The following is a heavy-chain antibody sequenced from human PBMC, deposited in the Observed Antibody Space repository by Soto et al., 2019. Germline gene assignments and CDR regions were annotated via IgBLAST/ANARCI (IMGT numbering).Heavy chain of an antibody. J-gene: IGHJ4*02. CDR2: ISSTTNYI. CDR3: ARGSEDLTSNFDY. Sequence: GGSLRLSCAASGFIFTRYSMNWVRQAPGKGLEWVSSISSTTNYIYYGDSMKGRFTISRDNAKNSLYLEMNSLRAEDTAVYYCARGSEDLTSNFDYWGQGTLVTVSS. V-gene: IGHV3-21*06. CDR1: GFIFTRYS.